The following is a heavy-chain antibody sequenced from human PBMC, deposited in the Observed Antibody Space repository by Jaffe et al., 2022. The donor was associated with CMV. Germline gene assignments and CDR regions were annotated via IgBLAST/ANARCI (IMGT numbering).Heavy chain of an antibody. CDR1: GYTFTSYG. Sequence: QVQLVQSGAEVKKPGASVKVSCKASGYTFTSYGISWVRQAPGQGLEWMGWISAYNGNTNYAQKLQGRVTMTTDTSTSTAYMELRSLRSDDTAVYYCARGHGDHLLSQFKWDDAFDIWGQGTMVTVSS. CDR2: ISAYNGNT. CDR3: ARGHGDHLLSQFKWDDAFDI. V-gene: IGHV1-18*04. J-gene: IGHJ3*02. D-gene: IGHD1-26*01.